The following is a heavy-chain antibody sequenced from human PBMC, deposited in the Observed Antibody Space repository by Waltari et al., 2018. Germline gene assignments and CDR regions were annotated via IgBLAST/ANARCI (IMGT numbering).Heavy chain of an antibody. J-gene: IGHJ4*02. CDR1: GYSISSGYY. CDR3: ARIVMITFGGVIVIRGFDY. Sequence: QVQLQESGPGLVKPSETLSLTCAVSGYSISSGYYWGWIRQPPGKGLEWIGSIYHSGSTYYNPSLKSRVTISVDTSKNQFSLKLSSVTAADTVVYYCARIVMITFGGVIVIRGFDYWGQGTLVTVSS. D-gene: IGHD3-16*02. V-gene: IGHV4-38-2*01. CDR2: IYHSGST.